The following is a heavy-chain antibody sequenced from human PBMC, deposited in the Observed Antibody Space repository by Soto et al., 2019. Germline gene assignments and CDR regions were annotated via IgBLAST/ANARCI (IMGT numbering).Heavy chain of an antibody. Sequence: WGSLRLSCASSGFTFTTYWMHWVRQAPGKGLVWVSRISRDGIGTTYAESVKGRFTISRDNTKNTLYLQMNSLRVEDTAVYYCGPLGNFGVVMGHWGQGTLVTVSS. D-gene: IGHD3-3*01. V-gene: IGHV3-74*03. CDR2: ISRDGIGT. CDR3: GPLGNFGVVMGH. J-gene: IGHJ4*02. CDR1: GFTFTTYW.